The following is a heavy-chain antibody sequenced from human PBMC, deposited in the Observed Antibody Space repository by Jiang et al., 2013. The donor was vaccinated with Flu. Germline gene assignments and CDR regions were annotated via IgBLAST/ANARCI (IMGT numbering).Heavy chain of an antibody. CDR3: ASGGPGTNGKAIDY. D-gene: IGHD1-1*01. CDR2: ISPNRGDT. Sequence: SGAEVKKPGASVKVSCKASGYTFTRYYVHWVRQAPGQGLEWMGWISPNRGDTNYAQKFQGRVTMTRDTSITTAYMELSRLTSDDTAVYYCASGGPGTNGKAIDYWGQGALV. V-gene: IGHV1-2*02. CDR1: GYTFTRYY. J-gene: IGHJ4*02.